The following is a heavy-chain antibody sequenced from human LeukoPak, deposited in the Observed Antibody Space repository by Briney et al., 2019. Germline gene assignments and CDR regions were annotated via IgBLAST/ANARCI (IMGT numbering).Heavy chain of an antibody. CDR2: INPNSGGT. D-gene: IGHD6-6*01. CDR3: ATWSSSSSAFDH. Sequence: GASVKVSCKPSVYTFTGYYTHWVRQAPGQGLEWMGWINPNSGGTHYAQEPQGRVTMTRDTTISTAYMELSRLSSDDTAVDYCATWSSSSSAFDHWGQGTMVTVSS. CDR1: VYTFTGYY. V-gene: IGHV1-2*02. J-gene: IGHJ4*01.